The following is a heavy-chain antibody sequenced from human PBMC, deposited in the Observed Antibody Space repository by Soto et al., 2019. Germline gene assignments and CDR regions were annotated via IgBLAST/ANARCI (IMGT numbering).Heavy chain of an antibody. J-gene: IGHJ2*01. CDR3: ARVSYYDFWSGYTTGYWYFDL. D-gene: IGHD3-3*01. V-gene: IGHV3-66*01. CDR2: IYSGGST. Sequence: EVQLVESGGGLVQPGGSLRLSCAASGFTVSSNYMSWVRQAPGKGLEWVSVIYSGGSTYYADSVKGRFTISRDNSKNTLYIQMNSVRAEDTAVYYCARVSYYDFWSGYTTGYWYFDLWGRGTLVTVSS. CDR1: GFTVSSNY.